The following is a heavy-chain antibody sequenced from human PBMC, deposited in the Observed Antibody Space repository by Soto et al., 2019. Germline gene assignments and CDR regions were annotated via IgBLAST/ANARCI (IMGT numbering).Heavy chain of an antibody. J-gene: IGHJ4*02. CDR2: IIPFFGTA. CDR3: ARTAPMDAGDKYYYDF. Sequence: QGQLVQSGAEVKNTGSSVKGSCKTSGGTFSTFGISWVRQAPGQGLEWMGGIIPFFGTAEYSQKFEDRITITADESTNTVYMDLRSLTSEDTAIYYCARTAPMDAGDKYYYDFWGQGALVTVSS. V-gene: IGHV1-69*01. D-gene: IGHD3-16*01. CDR1: GGTFSTFG.